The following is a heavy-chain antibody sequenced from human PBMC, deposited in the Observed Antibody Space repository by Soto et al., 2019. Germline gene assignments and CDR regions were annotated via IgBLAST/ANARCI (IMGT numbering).Heavy chain of an antibody. CDR3: ARDVGTTVYYYYGMDV. CDR1: GDSVSSNSAA. D-gene: IGHD1-26*01. CDR2: TYYRSKWYN. J-gene: IGHJ6*02. Sequence: PSQTLSLTCAISGDSVSSNSAAWNWIRQSPSRGLEWLGRTYYRSKWYNDYAVSVRSRITINPDTSKNQFSLQLNSVTPEDTAVYYCARDVGTTVYYYYGMDVWGQGTTVTVSS. V-gene: IGHV6-1*01.